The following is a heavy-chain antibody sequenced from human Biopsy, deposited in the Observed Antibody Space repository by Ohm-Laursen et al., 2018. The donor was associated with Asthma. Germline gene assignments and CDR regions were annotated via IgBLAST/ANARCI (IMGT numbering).Heavy chain of an antibody. V-gene: IGHV4-61*08. CDR3: ARLADCSGGACYSYGWFDP. Sequence: SDTLSLTCTVSGDSITSGGCCWTWIRLPPGKGLEYIGDVPHTGSTNYNPSLKSRVTMSLDTSKNQFSLRLTSVTPADTAVYYCARLADCSGGACYSYGWFDPWGQGTRVTVSS. D-gene: IGHD2-15*01. J-gene: IGHJ5*02. CDR2: VPHTGST. CDR1: GDSITSGGCC.